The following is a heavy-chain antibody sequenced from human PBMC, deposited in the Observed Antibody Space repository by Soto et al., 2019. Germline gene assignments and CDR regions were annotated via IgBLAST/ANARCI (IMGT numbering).Heavy chain of an antibody. CDR3: AKDHSNFGLGP. Sequence: EVQLLESGGGLVQPGGSLRLSCAASGFTFSNFPMTWFRQAPGKGLEWVSAIKISAVDTYYADSVKGRFSISRDNSKNMLYLQLNSLRADDTAIYYCAKDHSNFGLGPWGQGTVVTVSS. V-gene: IGHV3-23*01. D-gene: IGHD4-4*01. CDR1: GFTFSNFP. J-gene: IGHJ5*02. CDR2: IKISAVDT.